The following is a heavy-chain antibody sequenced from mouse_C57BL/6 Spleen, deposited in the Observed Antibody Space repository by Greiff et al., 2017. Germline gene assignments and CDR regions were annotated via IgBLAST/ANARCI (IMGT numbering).Heavy chain of an antibody. Sequence: EVQVVESGGGLVKPGGSLKLSCAASGFTFSSYTMSWVRQTPEKRLEWVATISGGGGNTYYPDSVKGRFTISRDNAKNTLYLQMSSLRSEDTALYYCARHHYDGWFAYWGQGTLVTVSA. CDR2: ISGGGGNT. D-gene: IGHD2-3*01. CDR1: GFTFSSYT. J-gene: IGHJ3*01. V-gene: IGHV5-9*01. CDR3: ARHHYDGWFAY.